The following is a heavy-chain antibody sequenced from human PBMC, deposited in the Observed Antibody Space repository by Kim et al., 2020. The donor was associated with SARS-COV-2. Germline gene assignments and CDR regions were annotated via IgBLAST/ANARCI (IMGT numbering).Heavy chain of an antibody. J-gene: IGHJ3*02. CDR3: ARSYSGTYFAAFDI. V-gene: IGHV4-4*08. D-gene: IGHD1-26*01. Sequence: NPSLKSRVIISSDTSKNQSSRNLRSVTAADTAVYYCARSYSGTYFAAFDIWGPGTMATVSS.